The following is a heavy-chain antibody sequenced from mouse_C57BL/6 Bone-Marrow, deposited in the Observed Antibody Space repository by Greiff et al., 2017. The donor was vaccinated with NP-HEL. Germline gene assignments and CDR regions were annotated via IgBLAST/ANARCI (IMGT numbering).Heavy chain of an antibody. CDR3: ARGRFY. V-gene: IGHV1-81*01. J-gene: IGHJ2*01. CDR2: IYPRSGNT. Sequence: QVQLQQSGAELARPGASVKLSCKASGYTFTSYGISWVKQRPGQGLEWIGEIYPRSGNTYYNEKFKGKATLTADKSSSTAYMELRSLTSEDSAVYFCARGRFYWGQGTTLTVSS. CDR1: GYTFTSYG.